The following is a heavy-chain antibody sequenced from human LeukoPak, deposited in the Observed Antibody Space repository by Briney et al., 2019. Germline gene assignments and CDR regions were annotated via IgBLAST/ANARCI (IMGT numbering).Heavy chain of an antibody. CDR2: ISSSSSYI. CDR3: SSGFDY. CDR1: GFSLSDYT. Sequence: PGGSLTPSCAAAGFSLSDYTMNWVRQAPGKGLEWVSSISSSSSYIYYADSVKGRFTISRDNAKNSLDLQLNSLRAEDSAVYYDSSGFDYWGQGTLVTVSS. J-gene: IGHJ4*02. V-gene: IGHV3-21*01. D-gene: IGHD3-22*01.